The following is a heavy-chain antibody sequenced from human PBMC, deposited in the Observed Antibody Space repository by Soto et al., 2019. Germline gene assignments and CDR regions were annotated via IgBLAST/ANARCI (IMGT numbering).Heavy chain of an antibody. D-gene: IGHD2-2*01. CDR2: ISSNGGST. Sequence: MHWVRQAPGKGLGYVSAISSNGGSTYYANSVKGRFTISRDNSKNTLYLQMGSLRAEDMAVYYCAREGYCSSTSCYSFDYWGQGTLVTVSS. CDR3: AREGYCSSTSCYSFDY. J-gene: IGHJ4*02. V-gene: IGHV3-64*01.